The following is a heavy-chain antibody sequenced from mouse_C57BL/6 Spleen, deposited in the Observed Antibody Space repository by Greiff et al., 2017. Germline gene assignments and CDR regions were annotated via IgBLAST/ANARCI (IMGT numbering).Heavy chain of an antibody. Sequence: EVQLQQSGAELVKPGASVKLSCTASGFNIKDYYMHWVKQRTEQGLEWIGRIDPEDGETKYAPKFPGKATITADTSSNTDYLQLSSLTSEDTAVYYCARAPYCGSSYWFAYWGQGTLVTVSA. CDR3: ARAPYCGSSYWFAY. V-gene: IGHV14-2*01. D-gene: IGHD1-1*01. CDR2: IDPEDGET. CDR1: GFNIKDYY. J-gene: IGHJ3*01.